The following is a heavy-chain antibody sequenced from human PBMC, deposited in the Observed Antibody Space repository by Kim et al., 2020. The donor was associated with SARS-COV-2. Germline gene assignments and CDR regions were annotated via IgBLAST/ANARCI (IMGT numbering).Heavy chain of an antibody. Sequence: SETLSLTCTVSGGSINNYYWNWIRQPPEKGLEWVGYIHYSGTTNYNPSLKSRVTISLDTSKNQFSLKLNSVTAADTAIYYCARRLKEYPRADAFDIWGQGTMVTVSS. D-gene: IGHD3-16*01. CDR3: ARRLKEYPRADAFDI. CDR1: GGSINNYY. J-gene: IGHJ3*02. CDR2: IHYSGTT. V-gene: IGHV4-59*08.